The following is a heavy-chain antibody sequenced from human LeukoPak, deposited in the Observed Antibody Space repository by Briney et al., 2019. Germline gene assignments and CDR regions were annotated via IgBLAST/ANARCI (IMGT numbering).Heavy chain of an antibody. J-gene: IGHJ4*02. V-gene: IGHV3-21*01. CDR1: GFIFSSYS. Sequence: GGSLRLSCAAFGFIFSSYSMNWVRQAPGKGLEWVSSISSSSSYIYYADSVKGRFTISRDNAKNSLYLQMNSLRAEDTAVYYCARAGIAAAGKLDWGQGTLVTVSS. CDR2: ISSSSSYI. D-gene: IGHD6-13*01. CDR3: ARAGIAAAGKLD.